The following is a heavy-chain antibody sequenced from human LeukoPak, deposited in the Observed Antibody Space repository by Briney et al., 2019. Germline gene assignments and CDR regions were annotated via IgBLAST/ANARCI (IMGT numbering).Heavy chain of an antibody. CDR1: GFTFRSYA. V-gene: IGHV3-23*01. J-gene: IGHJ5*02. CDR2: ISGSGDSL. CDR3: AKDRIASPPQGRFDP. Sequence: GGSLRLSCAASGFTFRSYAMNWVRQAPGKGLEWVSGISGSGDSLYYAGSMKGRFTISRDNSQNTLYLHMNNLGAEDTAIYYCAKDRIASPPQGRFDPWGQGTQVTVSS. D-gene: IGHD2-15*01.